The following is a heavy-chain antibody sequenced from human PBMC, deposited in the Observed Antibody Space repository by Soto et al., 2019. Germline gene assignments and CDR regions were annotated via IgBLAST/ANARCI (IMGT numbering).Heavy chain of an antibody. J-gene: IGHJ4*02. Sequence: PGGSVRLSCAASGVTSDDYGMSWVRQAPGKGLERVTGINWNGDSTGYADSVKGRFTISKGNAKNSLYLQMNSLRAEDTALYYCARGAIFCSGGRCYPVYWGQATLVTVSS. CDR3: ARGAIFCSGGRCYPVY. D-gene: IGHD2-15*01. CDR1: GVTSDDYG. CDR2: INWNGDST. V-gene: IGHV3-20*04.